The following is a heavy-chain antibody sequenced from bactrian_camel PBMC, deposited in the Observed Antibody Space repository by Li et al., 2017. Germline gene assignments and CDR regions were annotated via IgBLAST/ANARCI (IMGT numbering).Heavy chain of an antibody. Sequence: HVQLVESGGGLVQPGGSLRLSCAASGFTFSTYYMSWVRQAPGKGLEWLTSIYSDGGKTYTLDSLKGRFTISQDNVKKTIYLEMNSLKPEDTAMYYCARGPRVRSGGYCYLESAPYNYWGQGTQVTVS. D-gene: IGHD1*01. CDR2: IYSDGGKT. CDR1: GFTFSTYY. V-gene: IGHV3-2*01. J-gene: IGHJ4*01. CDR3: ARGPRVRSGGYCYLESAPYNY.